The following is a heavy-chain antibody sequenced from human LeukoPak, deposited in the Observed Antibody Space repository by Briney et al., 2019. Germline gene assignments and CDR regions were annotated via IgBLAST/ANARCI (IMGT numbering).Heavy chain of an antibody. D-gene: IGHD6-19*01. CDR3: AHSQVVAGTGHYYYYMDV. CDR2: IYWDDDK. Sequence: ESGPTLVNPTQTLTLTCTFSGFSLSTSGVGVGWIRQPPGKALEWLALIYWDDDKRYSPSLKSGLTITKDTSKNQVVLTMTNMDPVDTATYYCAHSQVVAGTGHYYYYMDVWGKGTTVTVSS. V-gene: IGHV2-5*02. CDR1: GFSLSTSGVG. J-gene: IGHJ6*03.